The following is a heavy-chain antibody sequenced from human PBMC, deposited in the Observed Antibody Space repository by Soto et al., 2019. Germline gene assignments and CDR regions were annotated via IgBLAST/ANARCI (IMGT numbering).Heavy chain of an antibody. CDR2: IYSSGTT. J-gene: IGHJ3*02. CDR1: GGSISSYF. CDR3: ATDYGDYVGAFDI. V-gene: IGHV4-59*01. D-gene: IGHD4-17*01. Sequence: SETLSLTCTVSGGSISSYFWSWIRQSPGKGLEWITHIYSSGTTNYNPSLKSRVTISVDTSKNQFSLKLRSVTAADTAVYYCATDYGDYVGAFDIWGQGTLVTVSS.